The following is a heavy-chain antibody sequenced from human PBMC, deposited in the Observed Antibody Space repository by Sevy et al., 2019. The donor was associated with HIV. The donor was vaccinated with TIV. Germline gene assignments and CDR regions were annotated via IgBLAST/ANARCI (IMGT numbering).Heavy chain of an antibody. V-gene: IGHV4-34*01. J-gene: IGHJ4*02. CDR2: LNHTGSL. CDR1: GGSFSGYF. CDR3: ARGRQAYVVVVPSTVPFDY. D-gene: IGHD2-2*01. Sequence: SETLSLTCAVSGGSFSGYFWNWIRRSPGKGLEWIGVLNHTGSLKDNPSLKSRVTISVDASKSQLSLHLRSVTAADTAVYYCARGRQAYVVVVPSTVPFDYWGRGTLVTVSS.